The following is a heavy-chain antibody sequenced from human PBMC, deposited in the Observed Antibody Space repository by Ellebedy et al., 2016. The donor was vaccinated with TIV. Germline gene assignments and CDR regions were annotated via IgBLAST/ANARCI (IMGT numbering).Heavy chain of an antibody. CDR1: GFTLSSYS. V-gene: IGHV3-21*01. D-gene: IGHD4-17*01. J-gene: IGHJ4*02. Sequence: GGSLRLSXAASGFTLSSYSMNWVRQAPGKGLEWVSSISSSSSYIYYADSVKGRFTISRDNAKNSLYLQMNSLRAEDTAVYYCASEPDYGDYYTDYWGQGTLVTVSS. CDR3: ASEPDYGDYYTDY. CDR2: ISSSSSYI.